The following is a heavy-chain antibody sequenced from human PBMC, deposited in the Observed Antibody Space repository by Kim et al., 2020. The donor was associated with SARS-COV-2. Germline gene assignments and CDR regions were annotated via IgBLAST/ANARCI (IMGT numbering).Heavy chain of an antibody. Sequence: SETLSLTCTVSGYSISSGYYWGWIRQPPGKGLEWIGSIYHSGSTYYNPSLKSRVTISVDTSKNQFSLKLSSVTAADTAVYYCASLYSSGWYFDYWGQGTLVTVSS. J-gene: IGHJ4*02. CDR1: GYSISSGYY. CDR2: IYHSGST. V-gene: IGHV4-38-2*02. D-gene: IGHD6-19*01. CDR3: ASLYSSGWYFDY.